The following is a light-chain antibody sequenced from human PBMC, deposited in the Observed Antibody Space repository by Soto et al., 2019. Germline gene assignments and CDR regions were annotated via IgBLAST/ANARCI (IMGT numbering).Light chain of an antibody. CDR1: QSLTPT. CDR2: GAS. V-gene: IGKV3-15*01. CDR3: QQYNNWPRT. J-gene: IGKJ1*01. Sequence: EIVMTQSPATLSVSPGERATLSCRARQSLTPTLAWYQQKPGQAPRLLIYGASTRATGIPARFSGSGSGTEFTLTISSLQSEDFAVYYCQQYNNWPRTFGQGTKVEIK.